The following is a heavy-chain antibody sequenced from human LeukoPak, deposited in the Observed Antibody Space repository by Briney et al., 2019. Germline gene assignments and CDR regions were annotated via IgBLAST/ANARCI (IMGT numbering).Heavy chain of an antibody. CDR3: ARDCSSTSCFRDPYYYGMDV. V-gene: IGHV1-18*01. CDR2: ISAYNGNT. D-gene: IGHD2-2*01. Sequence: GASVKVSCKASGYTFTSYGISWVRQAPGQGLEWMGWISAYNGNTNYAQKLQGRVTMTTDTSTSTAYMELRSLRSDDTAVYYCARDCSSTSCFRDPYYYGMDVWGQGTTATVSS. CDR1: GYTFTSYG. J-gene: IGHJ6*02.